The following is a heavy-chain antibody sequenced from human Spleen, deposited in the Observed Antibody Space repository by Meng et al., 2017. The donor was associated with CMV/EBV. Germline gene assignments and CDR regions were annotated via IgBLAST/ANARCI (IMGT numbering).Heavy chain of an antibody. V-gene: IGHV5-51*01. CDR1: GYRFNGYW. CDR3: ARQTGDQDYFDF. D-gene: IGHD7-27*01. J-gene: IGHJ4*02. Sequence: GESLKISCKGAGYRFNGYWIGWVRQMPGKGLEWMGIIYPGDSDTKYSPSFQGQVTISADRSISTAYLQWSSLKASDTAMYYCARQTGDQDYFDFWGQGTLVTVSS. CDR2: IYPGDSDT.